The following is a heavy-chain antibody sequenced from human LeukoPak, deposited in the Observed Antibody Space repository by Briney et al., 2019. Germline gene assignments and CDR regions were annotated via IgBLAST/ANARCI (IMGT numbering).Heavy chain of an antibody. CDR3: ARTGLRQINWFDP. V-gene: IGHV3-20*01. Sequence: PGGSLRPSCAASGFTFDDYGMSWVRQAPGKGLEWVSGINWNGGSTGYADSVKGRFTISRDNAKNSLYLQMNSLRAEDTALYHCARTGLRQINWFDPWGQGTLVTVSS. CDR2: INWNGGST. CDR1: GFTFDDYG. J-gene: IGHJ5*02. D-gene: IGHD5-12*01.